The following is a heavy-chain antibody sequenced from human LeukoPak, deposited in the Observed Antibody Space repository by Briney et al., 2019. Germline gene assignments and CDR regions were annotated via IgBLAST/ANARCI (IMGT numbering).Heavy chain of an antibody. CDR3: ARHLRVGRIAPFDF. J-gene: IGHJ4*02. CDR2: IYPGDSDT. D-gene: IGHD1-26*01. Sequence: GESLKISCEGSGYWFTNYWIGWVRQMPGKGLEWMGVIYPGDSDTIYSPSFQGQVTISVDKSMGTAYLQWSSLRASDTAIYYCARHLRVGRIAPFDFWGQGTLVTVSS. V-gene: IGHV5-51*01. CDR1: GYWFTNYW.